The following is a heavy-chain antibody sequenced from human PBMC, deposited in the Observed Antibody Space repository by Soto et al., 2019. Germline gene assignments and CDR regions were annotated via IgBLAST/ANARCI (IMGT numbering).Heavy chain of an antibody. CDR2: INHSGST. CDR1: GGSFSGHF. CDR3: ARGISLIVEAQRDAPDKYYFDS. V-gene: IGHV4-34*01. Sequence: PSETLSLTXAVYGGSFSGHFWSWICQPPGKGLEWIGEINHSGSTNFNPSLKSRVTISVDTSKNQFSLKVNSLTAADTAVYYCARGISLIVEAQRDAPDKYYFDSWGQGTVVTVSS. J-gene: IGHJ4*02. D-gene: IGHD2-15*01.